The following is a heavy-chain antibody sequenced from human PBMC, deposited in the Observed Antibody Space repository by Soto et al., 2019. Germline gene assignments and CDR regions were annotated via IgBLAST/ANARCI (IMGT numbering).Heavy chain of an antibody. D-gene: IGHD2-15*01. Sequence: GGSLRLSCAASGFTFSSYSMNWVRQAPGKGLEWVSSISSSSSYIYYADSVKDRFTISRDNAKNSLYLQMNSLRAEDTAVYYCARVPVVAATRSFDYWGQGTLVTVSS. CDR1: GFTFSSYS. CDR2: ISSSSSYI. CDR3: ARVPVVAATRSFDY. V-gene: IGHV3-21*01. J-gene: IGHJ4*02.